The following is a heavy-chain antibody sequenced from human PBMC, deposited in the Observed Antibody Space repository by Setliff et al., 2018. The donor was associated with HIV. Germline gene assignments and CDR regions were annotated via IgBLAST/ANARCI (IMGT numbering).Heavy chain of an antibody. CDR1: GYTFTSYG. Sequence: VASVKVSCKASGYTFTSYGISWVRQAPGQGLEWMGWISVYNGNTNYAQKLQGRVTMTTDTSTSTAYMELRSLRYDDTAVYYCARAGRSWTDAFDIWGQGTMVTVSS. V-gene: IGHV1-18*01. J-gene: IGHJ3*02. CDR2: ISVYNGNT. D-gene: IGHD6-13*01. CDR3: ARAGRSWTDAFDI.